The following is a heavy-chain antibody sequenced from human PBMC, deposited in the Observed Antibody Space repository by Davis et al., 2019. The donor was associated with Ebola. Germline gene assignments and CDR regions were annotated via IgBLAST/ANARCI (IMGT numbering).Heavy chain of an antibody. CDR1: GGSISSGSYY. CDR3: ARYSSSPAFDY. V-gene: IGHV4-61*09. D-gene: IGHD6-6*01. Sequence: PSETLSLTCTVSGGSISSGSYYWSWIRQPAGKGLEWIGHIYTSGSTNYNPSLKSRVTISVDTSKNQFSLKLSSVTAADTAVYYCARYSSSPAFDYWGQGTLVTVSS. CDR2: IYTSGST. J-gene: IGHJ4*02.